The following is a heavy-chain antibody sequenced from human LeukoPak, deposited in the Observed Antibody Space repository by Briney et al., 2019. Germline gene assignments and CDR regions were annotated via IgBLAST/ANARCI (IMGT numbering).Heavy chain of an antibody. V-gene: IGHV3-23*01. J-gene: IGHJ1*01. CDR1: GFTFSSYS. CDR3: AKDRSRYYYDSSGNELFQH. CDR2: ISGSGGST. Sequence: GGSLRLSCAASGFTFSSYSMSWVRQAPGKGLEWVSAISGSGGSTYYADSVKGRFTISRDNSKNTLYLQMNSLRAEDTAVYYCAKDRSRYYYDSSGNELFQHWGQGTLVTVSS. D-gene: IGHD3-22*01.